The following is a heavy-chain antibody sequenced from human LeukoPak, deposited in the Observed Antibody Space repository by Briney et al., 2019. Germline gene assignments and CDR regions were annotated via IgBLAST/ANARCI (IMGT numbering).Heavy chain of an antibody. Sequence: GDSLRLFCVVWGFNYRLLWMIWVRQAPGKGRVWVASISDEGSDMHYVDSVKGRFTVSRDNAKNLLYLQMNSLRGDDTAIYYCVTLAWSGHYHPFDIWGRGPRLTVS. CDR3: VTLAWSGHYHPFDI. CDR2: ISDEGSDM. V-gene: IGHV3-7*03. D-gene: IGHD3/OR15-3a*01. CDR1: GFNYRLLW. J-gene: IGHJ4*02.